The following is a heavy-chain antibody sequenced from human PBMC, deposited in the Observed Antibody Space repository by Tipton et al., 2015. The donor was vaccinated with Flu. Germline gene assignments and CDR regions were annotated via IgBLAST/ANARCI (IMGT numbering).Heavy chain of an antibody. J-gene: IGHJ2*01. CDR2: IFYSGST. CDR3: ARDPFLQRGYSYGQTGPGWYFDL. CDR1: GGSISSSSYY. D-gene: IGHD5-18*01. V-gene: IGHV4-39*07. Sequence: TLSLTCTVSGGSISSSSYYWGWIRQPPGKGLEWIGRIFYSGSTYYNPSLKSRVTISVDTSKNQFSLKLSSVTAADTAVYYCARDPFLQRGYSYGQTGPGWYFDLWGRGTLVTVSS.